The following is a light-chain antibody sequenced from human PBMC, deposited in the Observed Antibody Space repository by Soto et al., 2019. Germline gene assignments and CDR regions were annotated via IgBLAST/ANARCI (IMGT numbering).Light chain of an antibody. V-gene: IGLV3-21*04. J-gene: IGLJ2*01. CDR1: NIGRKP. Sequence: SYELSQPPSVSVAPGETARITCGGNNIGRKPVHWYQQKPGQAPVLLMYYDSDRPSGIPERFSGSNSGNTATLTISRVEAGDEADYSCQVWDSSSDPHVVFGGGTKLTVL. CDR3: QVWDSSSDPHVV. CDR2: YDS.